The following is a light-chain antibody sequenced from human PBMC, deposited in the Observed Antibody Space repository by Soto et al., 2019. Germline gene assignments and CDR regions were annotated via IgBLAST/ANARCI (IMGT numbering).Light chain of an antibody. V-gene: IGKV3-20*01. J-gene: IGKJ1*01. Sequence: EIVVTQSPGTLSLSPGERATLSCRASQSVSSTCLAWYQQKPGQAPRLLIYDASSSATGIPDRFSGSGSGTDFTLTISRLEPEDFAVYYCQHYDSSLWTFGQGTQVEIK. CDR3: QHYDSSLWT. CDR2: DAS. CDR1: QSVSSTC.